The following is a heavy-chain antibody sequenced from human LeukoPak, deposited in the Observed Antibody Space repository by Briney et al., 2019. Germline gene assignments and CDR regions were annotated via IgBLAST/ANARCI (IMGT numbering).Heavy chain of an antibody. D-gene: IGHD2-15*01. CDR1: GYTFTGYY. J-gene: IGHJ4*02. V-gene: IGHV1-2*02. CDR3: ARVTPGYCSGGSCHDC. CDR2: INPNSGGT. Sequence: GASVKVSCKASGYTFTGYYMHWVRQAPGQGLEWMGWINPNSGGTNYAQKFQGRVTMTRDTSISTAYMELSRLRSDDTAVYYCARVTPGYCSGGSCHDCWGQGTLVTVSS.